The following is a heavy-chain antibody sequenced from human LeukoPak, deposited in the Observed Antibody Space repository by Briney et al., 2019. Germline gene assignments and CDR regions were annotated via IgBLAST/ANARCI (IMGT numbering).Heavy chain of an antibody. J-gene: IGHJ4*02. V-gene: IGHV1-2*02. CDR2: INPNSGGT. CDR3: ARGLSRAVVVPAALSDY. D-gene: IGHD2-2*01. Sequence: ASVTVSCKASGYTFTGYYMHWVRQAPGQGLEWMGWINPNSGGTNYAQKFQGRVTMTRDTSISTAYMELSRRRSDDTAVYYRARGLSRAVVVPAALSDYWGQGTLVTVSS. CDR1: GYTFTGYY.